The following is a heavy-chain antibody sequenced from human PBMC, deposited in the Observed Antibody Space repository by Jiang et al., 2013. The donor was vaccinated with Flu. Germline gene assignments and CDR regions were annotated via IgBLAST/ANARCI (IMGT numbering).Heavy chain of an antibody. CDR3: ARGIGEYYYDSSGYEWYFDL. Sequence: EVKKPGASVKVSCKASGYTFTSYYMHWVRQAPGQGLEWMGIINPSGGSTSYAQKFQGRVTMTRDTSTSTVYMELSSLRSEDTAVYYCARGIGEYYYDSSGYEWYFDLWGRGTLVTVSS. J-gene: IGHJ2*01. CDR2: INPSGGST. V-gene: IGHV1-46*01. CDR1: GYTFTSYY. D-gene: IGHD3-22*01.